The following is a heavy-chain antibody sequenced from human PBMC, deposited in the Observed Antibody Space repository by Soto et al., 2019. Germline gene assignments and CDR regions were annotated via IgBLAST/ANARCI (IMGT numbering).Heavy chain of an antibody. V-gene: IGHV3-15*01. D-gene: IGHD6-13*01. J-gene: IGHJ6*03. CDR3: TTYSSSWYDYYYYYMDV. CDR2: IKSKTDGGTT. Sequence: GGSLRLSCAASGFTFSSAWMSWVRQAPGKGLEWVGRIKSKTDGGTTDYAAPVKGRFTISRDDSKNTLYLQMNSLKTEDTAVYYCTTYSSSWYDYYYYYMDVWGKGTTVTVSS. CDR1: GFTFSSAW.